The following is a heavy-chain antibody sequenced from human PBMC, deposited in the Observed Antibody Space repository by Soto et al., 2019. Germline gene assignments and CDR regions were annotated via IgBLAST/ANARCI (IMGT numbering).Heavy chain of an antibody. CDR2: ISPSGTT. V-gene: IGHV4-34*01. J-gene: IGHJ4*02. CDR3: ARAPKVSGSAQTRPDF. D-gene: IGHD6-6*01. CDR1: GFSIQTSYF. Sequence: SETLSLTCGVSGFSIQTSYFWGWIRQPPGKGLEWIGEISPSGTTNYSPSLKSRVSISVDTSKNQFSLNLTSLTAADTAVYYCARAPKVSGSAQTRPDFWGQGSLVTVSS.